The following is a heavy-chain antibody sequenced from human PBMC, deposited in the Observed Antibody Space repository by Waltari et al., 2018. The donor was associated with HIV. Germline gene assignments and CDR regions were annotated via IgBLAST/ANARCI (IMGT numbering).Heavy chain of an antibody. CDR3: ARVIAAAGTEGSDAFDI. V-gene: IGHV1-8*01. CDR2: MNPNSGNT. Sequence: QVQLVQSGAEVKKPGASVKVSCKASGYNFSRSDINWVRQATGQGLEWMGWMNPNSGNTGYAQKFQGRVTMTRNTSISTAYMELSSLRSEDTAVYYCARVIAAAGTEGSDAFDIWGQGTMVTVSS. D-gene: IGHD6-13*01. J-gene: IGHJ3*02. CDR1: GYNFSRSD.